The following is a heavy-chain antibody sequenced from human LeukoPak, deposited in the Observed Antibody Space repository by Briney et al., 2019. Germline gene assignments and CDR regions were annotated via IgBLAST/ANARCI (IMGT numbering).Heavy chain of an antibody. CDR1: GFTVSSNY. J-gene: IGHJ5*02. CDR2: INHSGST. Sequence: PGGSLRLSCAASGFTVSSNYMSWIRQPPGKGLEWIGEINHSGSTNYNPSLKSRVTISVDTSKNQFSLKLSSVTAADTAVYYCARSLPRGWFGELLLVNWFDPWGQGTLVTVSS. CDR3: ARSLPRGWFGELLLVNWFDP. V-gene: IGHV4-34*01. D-gene: IGHD3-10*01.